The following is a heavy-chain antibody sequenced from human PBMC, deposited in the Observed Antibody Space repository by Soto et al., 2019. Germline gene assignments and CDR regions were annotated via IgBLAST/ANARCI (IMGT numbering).Heavy chain of an antibody. V-gene: IGHV1-69*06. CDR2: IVPTVDTS. D-gene: IGHD5-12*01. CDR3: VRVVAIPGYPDN. CDR1: GATFSSYA. Sequence: SLKVSCNTPGATFSSYAITRVRQTPGQGLEWMGGIVPTVDTSTYAQKFQGRVTITADKFTNTVYMELSSLRSDDTAVYYCVRVVAIPGYPDNWGQGTLVTV. J-gene: IGHJ4*02.